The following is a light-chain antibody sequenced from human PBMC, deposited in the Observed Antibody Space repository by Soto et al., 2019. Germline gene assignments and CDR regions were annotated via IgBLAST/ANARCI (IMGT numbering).Light chain of an antibody. Sequence: QSVLTQPASVSGSPGQSITISCTGTSSDVGGYNYVSWYQQHPGKAPKLMIYEVSNRPSGVSNRFSGSKSGNTASLTISGLQAEDEADYYCILYTNSGTTYVFGTALNVTVL. CDR3: ILYTNSGTTYV. CDR1: SSDVGGYNY. V-gene: IGLV2-14*01. J-gene: IGLJ1*01. CDR2: EVS.